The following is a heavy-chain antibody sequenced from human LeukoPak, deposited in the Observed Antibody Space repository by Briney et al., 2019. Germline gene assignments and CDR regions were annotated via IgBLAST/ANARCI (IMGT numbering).Heavy chain of an antibody. CDR2: ISDSGGNP. CDR3: TKIDYTSNA. D-gene: IGHD3-3*01. V-gene: IGHV3-23*01. J-gene: IGHJ5*02. CDR1: GFTFSSYA. Sequence: GGSLRLSCAASGFTFSSYAMSWVRQAPGKGLKWVSAISDSGGNPYYADSVEGRFTISRDNSKNTLYLHMDSLRAEDTALYYCTKIDYTSNAWGQGTLVTVSS.